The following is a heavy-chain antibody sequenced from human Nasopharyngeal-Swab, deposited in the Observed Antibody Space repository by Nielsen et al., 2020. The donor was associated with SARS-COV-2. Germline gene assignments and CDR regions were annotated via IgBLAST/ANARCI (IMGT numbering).Heavy chain of an antibody. V-gene: IGHV4-39*07. CDR2: IYYSGST. CDR3: ARGRASYYYYGMDV. Sequence: RQAPGKGLEWIGSIYYSGSTYYNPSLKSRVTISVDTSKNQFSLKLSSVTAADTAVYYCARGRASYYYYGMDVWGQGTTVTVSS. J-gene: IGHJ6*02.